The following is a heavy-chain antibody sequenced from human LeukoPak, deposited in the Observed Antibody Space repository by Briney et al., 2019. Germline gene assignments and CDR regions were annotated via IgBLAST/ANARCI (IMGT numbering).Heavy chain of an antibody. CDR2: INPKSGGT. Sequence: GASVTVSCKASGYTFTGYYMHWVRQAPGQGREWMGWINPKSGGTTYEQKFQGRVTMTRDTSTSAAYMELSRLRSDDTAVYYWARGGEVCSSSSCYRGHDYWGQGTLVTVSS. D-gene: IGHD2-2*01. CDR3: ARGGEVCSSSSCYRGHDY. CDR1: GYTFTGYY. V-gene: IGHV1-2*02. J-gene: IGHJ4*02.